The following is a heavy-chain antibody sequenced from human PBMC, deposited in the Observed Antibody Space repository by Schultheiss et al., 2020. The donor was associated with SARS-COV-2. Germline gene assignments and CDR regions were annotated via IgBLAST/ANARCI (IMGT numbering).Heavy chain of an antibody. V-gene: IGHV5-51*01. CDR2: IYPGDSDT. D-gene: IGHD2-2*01. CDR1: GYSFTSYW. J-gene: IGHJ4*02. Sequence: GGSLRLSCKGSGYSFTSYWIGWVRQVPGKGLEWMGIIYPGDSDTRYSPSFQGQVTISADKSTSTTYLQWSSLRASDTAMYYCARHHCISTSCEGGIDYWGQGSLVTVSS. CDR3: ARHHCISTSCEGGIDY.